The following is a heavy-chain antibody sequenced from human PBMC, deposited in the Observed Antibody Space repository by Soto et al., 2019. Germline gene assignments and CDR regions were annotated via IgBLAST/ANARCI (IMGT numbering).Heavy chain of an antibody. CDR2: ISYDGINR. Sequence: PGGSLRLSCAASGFTFSSYGMHWVRQAPGKGLEWVAVISYDGINRYYVDSVKGRFTISRDNSKNTLYLQMNSLRAEDTAVYYCAKEGHYDFWNGYYPPPGYYYGMDVWGQGTTVTVSS. CDR3: AKEGHYDFWNGYYPPPGYYYGMDV. V-gene: IGHV3-30*18. D-gene: IGHD3-3*01. CDR1: GFTFSSYG. J-gene: IGHJ6*02.